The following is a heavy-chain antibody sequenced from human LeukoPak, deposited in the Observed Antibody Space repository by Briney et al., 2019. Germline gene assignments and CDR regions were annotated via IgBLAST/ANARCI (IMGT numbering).Heavy chain of an antibody. CDR2: FDPEDGET. D-gene: IGHD6-6*01. J-gene: IGHJ2*01. CDR3: ARGFGGSSSDWYFDL. V-gene: IGHV1-24*01. CDR1: GYTLTELS. Sequence: ASVKVSCKVSGYTLTELSMHWVRQAPGKGLEWMGGFDPEDGETIYAQKFQGRVTMTEDTSTDTAYMELSSLRSEDTAVYYCARGFGGSSSDWYFDLWGRGTLVTVSS.